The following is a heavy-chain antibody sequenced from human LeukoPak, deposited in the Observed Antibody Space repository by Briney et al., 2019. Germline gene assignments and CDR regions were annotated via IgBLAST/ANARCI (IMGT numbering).Heavy chain of an antibody. Sequence: PGGSLRLSCAASGFTVSSNYMSWVRQAPGKGLEWVSVIYSGGSTYYADSVKGRFTISRDNSKNTLYLQMNSLRAEDTAVYYCARDSPVSRYYYYYGMDVWGQGTTVTVSS. CDR3: ARDSPVSRYYYYYGMDV. J-gene: IGHJ6*02. CDR1: GFTVSSNY. V-gene: IGHV3-53*01. CDR2: IYSGGST.